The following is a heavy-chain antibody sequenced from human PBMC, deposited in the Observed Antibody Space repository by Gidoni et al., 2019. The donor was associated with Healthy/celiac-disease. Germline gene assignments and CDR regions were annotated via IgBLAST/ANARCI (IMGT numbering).Heavy chain of an antibody. CDR1: GGPFSSYT. Sequence: QVQLVQSGAEVKKPGSSVKVSCKASGGPFSSYTISWVRQAPGQGLEWMGRIIPILGIANYAQKFQGRVTMTADKSTSTAYMELSSLRSEDTAVYYCARASAAPGGMDVWGQGTTVTVSS. V-gene: IGHV1-69*02. CDR3: ARASAAPGGMDV. D-gene: IGHD2-15*01. J-gene: IGHJ6*02. CDR2: IIPILGIA.